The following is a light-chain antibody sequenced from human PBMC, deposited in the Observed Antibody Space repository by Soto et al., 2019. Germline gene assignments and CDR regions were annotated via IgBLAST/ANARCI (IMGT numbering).Light chain of an antibody. CDR1: SSDVGGYNY. V-gene: IGLV2-8*01. CDR2: EVT. Sequence: QSVLTQPPSASGSPGQSVTFSCTGTSSDVGGYNYVSWYQQHPGRAPKLIIYEVTKRPSGVPDRFSGSKSGNTASLTVSGLQAEDEAAYYCSSYAGSNNWVFGGGTKVTVL. J-gene: IGLJ3*02. CDR3: SSYAGSNNWV.